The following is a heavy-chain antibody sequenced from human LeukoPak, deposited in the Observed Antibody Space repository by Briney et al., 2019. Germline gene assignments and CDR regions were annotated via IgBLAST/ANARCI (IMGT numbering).Heavy chain of an antibody. D-gene: IGHD3-3*01. CDR3: ARDRNDFWSGYLF. CDR1: GGSISSYY. J-gene: IGHJ4*02. V-gene: IGHV4-59*01. CDR2: IYYSGST. Sequence: SETLSLTCTVSGGSISSYYWSWIRQPPGKGLEWIGYIYYSGSTNYNPSLKSRVTISVDTSKNQFSPKLSSVTAADTAVYYCARDRNDFWSGYLFWGQGTLVTVSS.